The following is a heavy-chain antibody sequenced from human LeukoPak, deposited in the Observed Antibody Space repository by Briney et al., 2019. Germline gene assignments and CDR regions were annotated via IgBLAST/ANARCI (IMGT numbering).Heavy chain of an antibody. Sequence: SETLSLTCTVSGGSISSYYWSWIRQPPGKGLEWIGYIYYSGSTNYNPSLKSRVTISVDTSKNQFSLKLNSVTAADTAVYYCAREGGPYRPLDYSGQGTLVTVAS. CDR3: AREGGPYRPLDY. V-gene: IGHV4-59*12. J-gene: IGHJ4*02. CDR1: GGSISSYY. CDR2: IYYSGST.